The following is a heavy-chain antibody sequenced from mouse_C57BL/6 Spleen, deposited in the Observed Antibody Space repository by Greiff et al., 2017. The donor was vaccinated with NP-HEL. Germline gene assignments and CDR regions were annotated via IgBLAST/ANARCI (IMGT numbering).Heavy chain of an antibody. Sequence: EVQRVESGGDLVKPGGSLKLSCAASGFTFSSYGMSWVRQTPDKRLEWVATISSGGSYTYYPDSVKGRFTISRDNAKNTLYLQMSSLKSEDTAMYYCASLYDGTTGDFDYWGQGTTLTVSS. CDR1: GFTFSSYG. CDR2: ISSGGSYT. CDR3: ASLYDGTTGDFDY. V-gene: IGHV5-6*01. J-gene: IGHJ2*01. D-gene: IGHD2-3*01.